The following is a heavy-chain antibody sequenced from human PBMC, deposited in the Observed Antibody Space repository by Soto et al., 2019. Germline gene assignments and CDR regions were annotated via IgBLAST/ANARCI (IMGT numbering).Heavy chain of an antibody. J-gene: IGHJ6*03. CDR3: ATGPKYCSGGSCYSGYYYYYMDV. CDR2: FDPEDGET. CDR1: GYTLTELS. D-gene: IGHD2-15*01. V-gene: IGHV1-24*01. Sequence: ASVKVSCKVSGYTLTELSMHWVRQAPGKGLEWMGGFDPEDGETIYAQKFQGRVTMTEDTSTDTAYMELSSLRSEDTAVYYCATGPKYCSGGSCYSGYYYYYMDVWGKGTTVTVSS.